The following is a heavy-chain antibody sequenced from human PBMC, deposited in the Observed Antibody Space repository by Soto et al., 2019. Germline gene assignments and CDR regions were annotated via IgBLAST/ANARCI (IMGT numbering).Heavy chain of an antibody. CDR1: GFTFSSYA. CDR3: ARESEDLTSNFDY. J-gene: IGHJ4*02. CDR2: ISGSDGRT. V-gene: IGHV3-23*01. Sequence: GGSLRLSCAASGFTFSSYALSWVRQAPGKGLEWVSTISGSDGRTYSTDSVKGRFTISRDNAKNSVYLEMNSLSAEETAVYYCARESEDLTSNFDYWGQGTLVTVSS.